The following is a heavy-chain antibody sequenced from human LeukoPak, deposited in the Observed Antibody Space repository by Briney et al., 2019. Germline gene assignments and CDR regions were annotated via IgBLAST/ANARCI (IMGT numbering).Heavy chain of an antibody. D-gene: IGHD4-11*01. CDR1: GGSISSSSYY. CDR2: IYDSGST. CDR3: ARRGDYSKGDAFDI. J-gene: IGHJ3*02. Sequence: SETLSLTCTVSGGSISSSSYYWGWIRQPPGKGLEWIGSIYDSGSTYYNPSLKSRVTISVDTSKNQFSLKLSSVTAADTAVYYCARRGDYSKGDAFDIWGQGTMVTVSS. V-gene: IGHV4-39*01.